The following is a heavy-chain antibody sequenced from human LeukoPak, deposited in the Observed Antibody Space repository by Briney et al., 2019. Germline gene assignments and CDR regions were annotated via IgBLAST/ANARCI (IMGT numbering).Heavy chain of an antibody. J-gene: IGHJ5*02. D-gene: IGHD3-16*01. CDR1: GGTLSDYA. CDR3: ARGSLPTSVRSFDP. Sequence: SSVKVSCKVSGGTLSDYALSWVRQAPGQGLEWIGGSFPMFGTSNYAQKFQGRVTLTTDESTGTAYMELNSLTSADTAVYYCARGSLPTSVRSFDPWGQGTLVTVSS. V-gene: IGHV1-69*05. CDR2: SFPMFGTS.